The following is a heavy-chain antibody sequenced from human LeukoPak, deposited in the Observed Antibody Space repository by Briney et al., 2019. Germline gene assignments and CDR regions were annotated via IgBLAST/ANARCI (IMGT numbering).Heavy chain of an antibody. CDR1: GFNFSSYA. CDR2: ISYDGSNK. CDR3: AREPLTVVVVAATGDY. J-gene: IGHJ4*02. Sequence: PGGSLRLSCAASGFNFSSYAMHWVRQAPGKGLEWVAVISYDGSNKYYADSVKGRFTISRDNSKNALYLQMNSLRAEDTAVYYCAREPLTVVVVAATGDYWGQGTLVTVSS. V-gene: IGHV3-30*04. D-gene: IGHD2-15*01.